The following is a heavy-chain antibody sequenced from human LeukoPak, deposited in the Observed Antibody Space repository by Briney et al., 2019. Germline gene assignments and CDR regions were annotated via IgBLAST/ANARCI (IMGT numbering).Heavy chain of an antibody. J-gene: IGHJ3*02. D-gene: IGHD3-22*01. CDR1: GVSISSYY. Sequence: PSETLSLTCTVSGVSISSYYWSWIRQPPGKGLEWIGYIYYSGSTNYNPSLKSRVTISVDTSKNQFSLKLSSVTAADTAVYHWARVRENDYDSSGPSDAFDIWGQGTMVTVSS. CDR2: IYYSGST. V-gene: IGHV4-59*01. CDR3: ARVRENDYDSSGPSDAFDI.